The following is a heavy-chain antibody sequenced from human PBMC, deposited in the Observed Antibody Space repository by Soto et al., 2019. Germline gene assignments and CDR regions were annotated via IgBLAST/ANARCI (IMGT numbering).Heavy chain of an antibody. CDR3: ARWHVVASQH. J-gene: IGHJ4*02. D-gene: IGHD2-15*01. Sequence: QLQLQESGSGLVKPSQTLSLTCAVSGGSISSGGYSWSWIRQPPGKGLEWIGYIYHSGSTYYNPSLKRRATKSADRFQNRLSLKPSSLTSVDTALYYCARWHVVASQHWGQGTLVTVSS. CDR2: IYHSGST. CDR1: GGSISSGGYS. V-gene: IGHV4-30-2*01.